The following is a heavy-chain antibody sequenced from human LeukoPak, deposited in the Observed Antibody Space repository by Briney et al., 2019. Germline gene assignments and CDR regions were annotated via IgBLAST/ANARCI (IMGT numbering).Heavy chain of an antibody. D-gene: IGHD3-22*01. CDR2: IYYSGST. J-gene: IGHJ1*01. V-gene: IGHV4-59*01. Sequence: SETLSLTCTVSGGSISSYYWSWIRQPPGKGLEWIGYIYYSGSTNYNPSLKSRVTISVDTSKNQFSLKLSSVTAADTAVYYCAREVVIGEYFQHWGQGTLVTVSS. CDR3: AREVVIGEYFQH. CDR1: GGSISSYY.